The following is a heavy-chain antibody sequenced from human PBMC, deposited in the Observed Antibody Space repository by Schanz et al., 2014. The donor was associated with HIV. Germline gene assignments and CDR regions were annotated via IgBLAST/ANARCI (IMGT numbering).Heavy chain of an antibody. D-gene: IGHD2-21*02. CDR3: ARGGVVTRGLDY. J-gene: IGHJ4*02. CDR1: GFTFSSYS. Sequence: VQLVESGGGLVKPGGSLRLSCAASGFTFSSYSMNWVRQAPGKGLEWVSSISSSTSYIYYADSLKGRFTISRDNAKKSLYLQMNSLRAEDTAVYYCARGGVVTRGLDYWGQGTLVTVSS. CDR2: ISSSTSYI. V-gene: IGHV3-21*01.